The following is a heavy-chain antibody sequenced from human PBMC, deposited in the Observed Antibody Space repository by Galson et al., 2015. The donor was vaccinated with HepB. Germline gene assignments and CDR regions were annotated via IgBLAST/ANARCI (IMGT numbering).Heavy chain of an antibody. CDR3: ATRSGASGWYSYFQH. V-gene: IGHV3-23*01. Sequence: SLRLSCAASGFTFSSYAIMWVRQAPGKGLEWVSGMSDNGDNTFYADSVKGRFTISRAISKNTVYLQMNSLRVEDTAVYYCATRSGASGWYSYFQHWGQGTLVTVSS. J-gene: IGHJ1*01. CDR2: MSDNGDNT. D-gene: IGHD6-19*01. CDR1: GFTFSSYA.